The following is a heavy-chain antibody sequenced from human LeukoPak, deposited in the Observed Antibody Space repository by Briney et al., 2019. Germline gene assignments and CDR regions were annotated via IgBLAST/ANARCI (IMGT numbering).Heavy chain of an antibody. V-gene: IGHV3-48*03. CDR3: TRMDYHFASGTYYPHFDY. CDR2: ISSSGSTI. CDR1: GFTFSSYE. J-gene: IGHJ4*02. D-gene: IGHD3-10*01. Sequence: GGSLRLSCAASGFTFSSYEMNWVRQGPGKGLERVSYISSSGSTIYYADSVKGRFTISRDNAKNSLYLQMNSLRAEDTAVYYCTRMDYHFASGTYYPHFDYWGQGSLVTVSS.